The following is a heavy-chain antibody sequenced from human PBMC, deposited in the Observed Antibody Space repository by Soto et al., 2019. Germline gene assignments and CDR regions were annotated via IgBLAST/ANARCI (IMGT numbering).Heavy chain of an antibody. V-gene: IGHV3-33*01. D-gene: IGHD2-15*01. Sequence: QVQLVESGGGVVQPGRSLRLSCAASGFTFSSYGMHWVRQAPGKGLEWVAVIWYDGSNKYYADSVKGRFTISRDNSKNTLYLQMNSLRAEDTAVYYCARRGYCSGGSCYSRGNDYWGQGTLVTVSS. CDR2: IWYDGSNK. CDR3: ARRGYCSGGSCYSRGNDY. J-gene: IGHJ4*02. CDR1: GFTFSSYG.